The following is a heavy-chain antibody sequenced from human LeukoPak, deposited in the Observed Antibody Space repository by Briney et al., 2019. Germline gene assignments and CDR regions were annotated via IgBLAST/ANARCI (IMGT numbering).Heavy chain of an antibody. Sequence: TAGESLKISRKGSGYSFTSYWIGWVRQMPGKGLEWMGIIYPGDSDTRYSLSFQGQVTTSADKSISTAYLQWSSLKASDTAMYYCARLGYSYAIDYWGQGTLVTVSS. CDR3: ARLGYSYAIDY. CDR1: GYSFTSYW. J-gene: IGHJ4*02. D-gene: IGHD5-18*01. CDR2: IYPGDSDT. V-gene: IGHV5-51*01.